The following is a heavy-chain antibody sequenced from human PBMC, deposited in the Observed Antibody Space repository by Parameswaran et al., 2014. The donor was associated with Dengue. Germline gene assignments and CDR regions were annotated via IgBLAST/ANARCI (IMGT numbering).Heavy chain of an antibody. J-gene: IGHJ4*02. Sequence: VRQMPGKGLEWMGRINPNSGGTNYAQKFQGRVTMTRDTSISTAYMELSRLRSDDTAVYYCARDPFYYDSSGRTLDYWGQGTLVTVSS. CDR3: ARDPFYYDSSGRTLDY. D-gene: IGHD3-22*01. V-gene: IGHV1-2*06. CDR2: INPNSGGT.